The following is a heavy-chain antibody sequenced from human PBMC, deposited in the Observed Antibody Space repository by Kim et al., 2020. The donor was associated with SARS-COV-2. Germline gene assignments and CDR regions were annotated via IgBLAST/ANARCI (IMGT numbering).Heavy chain of an antibody. CDR2: INHSGST. CDR1: GGSFSGYY. D-gene: IGHD1-26*01. CDR3: AGRISGSYYHFDY. J-gene: IGHJ4*02. Sequence: SETLSLTCAVYGGSFSGYYWSWIRQPPGKGLEWIGEINHSGSTNYNPSLKSRVTISVDTSKNQFSLKLSSVTAADTAVYYCAGRISGSYYHFDYWGQGTLVTVSS. V-gene: IGHV4-34*01.